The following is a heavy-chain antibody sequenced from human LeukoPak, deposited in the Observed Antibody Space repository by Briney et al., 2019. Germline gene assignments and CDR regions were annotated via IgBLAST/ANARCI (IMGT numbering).Heavy chain of an antibody. D-gene: IGHD4-17*01. CDR2: ISSSGSTI. V-gene: IGHV3-48*03. J-gene: IGHJ6*03. CDR3: ARGSRSTVTTGNYYYYYYMDV. CDR1: GFTFSSYE. Sequence: GGSLRLSCAASGFTFSSYEMNWVRHAPGKGLEWVSYISSSGSTIYYADSVRGRFTISRDNAKNSLYLQMNSLRAEDTAVYYCARGSRSTVTTGNYYYYYYMDVWGKGTTVTVSS.